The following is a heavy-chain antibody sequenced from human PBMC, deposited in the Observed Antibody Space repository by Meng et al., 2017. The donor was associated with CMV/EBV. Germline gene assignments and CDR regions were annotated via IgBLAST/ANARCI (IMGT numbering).Heavy chain of an antibody. D-gene: IGHD5-12*01. CDR3: AREGPLAYFDY. Sequence: QVQRVQSGAEVKKPGSSVKGACTASGGTFSSYAISWVRQAPGQGLEWMRGIIPIFGTANYAQKFQGRVTITADESTSPAYMALSSLRSEDTAVYYCAREGPLAYFDYWGQGTLVTVSS. CDR2: IIPIFGTA. CDR1: GGTFSSYA. V-gene: IGHV1-69*12. J-gene: IGHJ4*02.